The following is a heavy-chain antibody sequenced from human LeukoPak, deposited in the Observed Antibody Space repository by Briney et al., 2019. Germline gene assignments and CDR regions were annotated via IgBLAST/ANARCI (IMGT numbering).Heavy chain of an antibody. CDR1: GYTFTDYY. CDR2: INLNSRGT. D-gene: IGHD3-22*01. V-gene: IGHV1-2*02. Sequence: ASVKVSCKASGYTFTDYYMHWVRQAPGQGLEWMGWINLNSRGTNYAQKFQGRVTMTRNTSVSTAYMELSSLRSEDTAVYYCARTKYYYDSSGYYRGKAFDIWGQGTMVTVSS. CDR3: ARTKYYYDSSGYYRGKAFDI. J-gene: IGHJ3*02.